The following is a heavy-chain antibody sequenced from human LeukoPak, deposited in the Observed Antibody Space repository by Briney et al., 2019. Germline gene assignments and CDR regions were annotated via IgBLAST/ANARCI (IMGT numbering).Heavy chain of an antibody. CDR2: IYYSGST. D-gene: IGHD2-15*01. CDR3: ARQAVVVAAMLDC. CDR1: GGSISSSSYY. V-gene: IGHV4-39*01. J-gene: IGHJ4*02. Sequence: PSETLSLTCTVSGGSISSSSYYWGWIRQPPGKGLEWIGNIYYSGSTYYNPSLMSRVTISVDTSKNHFSLKLSCVTAADTAVYYCARQAVVVAAMLDCWGQGTLVTVSS.